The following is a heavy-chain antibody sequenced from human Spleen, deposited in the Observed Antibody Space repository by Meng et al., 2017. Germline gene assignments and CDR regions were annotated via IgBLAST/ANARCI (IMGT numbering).Heavy chain of an antibody. V-gene: IGHV3-7*03. CDR3: AKDSGPLLSNALDY. J-gene: IGHJ4*02. Sequence: GESLKISCAASGFTVSSNYMSWVRQAPGKGLEWVANINTDGSKKYYADSVKGRFTISRDNTKNSLYLQMNSLRPEDTALYYCAKDSGPLLSNALDYWGQGTLVTVSS. CDR1: GFTVSSNY. CDR2: INTDGSKK. D-gene: IGHD3-10*01.